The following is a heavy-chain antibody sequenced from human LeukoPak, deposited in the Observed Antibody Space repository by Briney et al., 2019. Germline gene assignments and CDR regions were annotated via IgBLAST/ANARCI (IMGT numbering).Heavy chain of an antibody. Sequence: PSETLSLTCTVSGGSISSGSYYWSWIRQPAGEGLEWIGRIYTSGSTNYNPSLTSRVSISVDTSKNQFSLKLGSVTAADTAVYYCARVEWGVFVDYWGQGTLVTVSS. D-gene: IGHD1-26*01. V-gene: IGHV4-61*02. CDR1: GGSISSGSYY. CDR3: ARVEWGVFVDY. J-gene: IGHJ4*02. CDR2: IYTSGST.